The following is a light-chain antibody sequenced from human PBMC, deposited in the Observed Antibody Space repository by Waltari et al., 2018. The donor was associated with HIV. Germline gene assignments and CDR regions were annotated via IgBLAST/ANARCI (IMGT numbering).Light chain of an antibody. CDR3: LLYYGGRQPTWV. V-gene: IGLV7-43*01. CDR1: TGAVTRSSP. Sequence: VVTQEPSLTVSPGGTVTLTCASSTGAVTRSSPASWFQQRPGQAPRPLIYSADKRHSWTPDHFSGSLLGAKAALTLFGAQPEDEADYFCLLYYGGRQPTWVFGGGTKLTV. CDR2: SAD. J-gene: IGLJ3*02.